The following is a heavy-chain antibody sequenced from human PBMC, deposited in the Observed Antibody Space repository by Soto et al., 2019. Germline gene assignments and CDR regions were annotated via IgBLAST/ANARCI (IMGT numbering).Heavy chain of an antibody. Sequence: HPGGSLRLSCAASGFTFSSYSMNWVRQAPGKGLEWVSYISSSSSTIYYADSVKGRFTISRDNAKNSLYLQMNSLRDEDTAVYYCAREPEMGSSQKYDFWSGYLKPPDSEGMGVWGQGTKVTVSS. CDR3: AREPEMGSSQKYDFWSGYLKPPDSEGMGV. CDR2: ISSSSSTI. J-gene: IGHJ6*02. D-gene: IGHD3-3*01. V-gene: IGHV3-48*02. CDR1: GFTFSSYS.